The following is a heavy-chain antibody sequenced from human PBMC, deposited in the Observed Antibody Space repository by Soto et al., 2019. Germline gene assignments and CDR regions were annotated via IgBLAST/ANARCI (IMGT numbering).Heavy chain of an antibody. CDR1: GYTFTSYA. J-gene: IGHJ4*02. CDR3: ARVSGIAVAEV. D-gene: IGHD6-19*01. V-gene: IGHV1-3*01. CDR2: INAGNGNT. Sequence: QVKLVQSGAEVKKPGASVKVSCKASGYTFTSYAMHWVRQAPGQRLEWMGWINAGNGNTKYSQKFQGRVTITRDTSASPAYMELSSLRSEDTAVYYCARVSGIAVAEVWGQGTLVTVSS.